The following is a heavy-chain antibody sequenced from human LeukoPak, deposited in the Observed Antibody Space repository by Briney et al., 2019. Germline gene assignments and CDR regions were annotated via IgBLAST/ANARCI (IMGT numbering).Heavy chain of an antibody. J-gene: IGHJ4*02. CDR2: ISSSSSYI. CDR3: ARGYFDWPIMDYFDY. Sequence: GGSLRLSCAASGFTFSSYSMNWVRQAPGKGLEWVSSISSSSSYIYYADSVKGRFTISRDNAKNSLYLQMNSLRAEDTAVYYCARGYFDWPIMDYFDYWGQGTLVTVFS. CDR1: GFTFSSYS. V-gene: IGHV3-21*01. D-gene: IGHD3-9*01.